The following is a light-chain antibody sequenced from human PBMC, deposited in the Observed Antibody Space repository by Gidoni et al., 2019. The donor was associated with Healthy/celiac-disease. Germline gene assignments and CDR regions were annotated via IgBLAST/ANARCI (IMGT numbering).Light chain of an antibody. CDR3: NSRDSSGKLTV. CDR1: SLRSYY. Sequence: SSELTQDPAVSVALGQTVRITCQGDSLRSYYASWYQQKPGQAPVLVIYGKNNRPSGIPDRFSGSSSGNTASLTITGAQAEDEADYYCNSRDSSGKLTVFGGGTKLTVL. CDR2: GKN. J-gene: IGLJ3*02. V-gene: IGLV3-19*01.